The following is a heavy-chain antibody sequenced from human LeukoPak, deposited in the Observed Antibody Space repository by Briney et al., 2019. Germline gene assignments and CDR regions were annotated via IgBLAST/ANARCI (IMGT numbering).Heavy chain of an antibody. V-gene: IGHV3-33*01. J-gene: IGHJ3*02. CDR2: IWYDGSNK. Sequence: GGSLRLSCAASGFTFSSYGMHWVRQAPGKGLEWVAVIWYDGSNKYYADSVKGRFTISRDNSKNTLYLQMNSLRAEDTAVYYCARDLREMATIIPGAFDIWGQGTMVTVSS. D-gene: IGHD5-24*01. CDR1: GFTFSSYG. CDR3: ARDLREMATIIPGAFDI.